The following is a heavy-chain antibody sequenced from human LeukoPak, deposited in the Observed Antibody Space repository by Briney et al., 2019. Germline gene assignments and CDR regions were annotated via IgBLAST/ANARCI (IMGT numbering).Heavy chain of an antibody. CDR1: GGTFSSYA. CDR2: IIPIFGTA. CDR3: ARGDGGDCYNGNSFCNWFDP. Sequence: KVSCKASGGTFSSYAISWVRQAPGQGLEWMGGIIPIFGTANYAQKFQGRVTITADESTSTAYMELSSLRSEDTAVYYCARGDGGDCYNGNSFCNWFDPWGQGTLVTVSS. J-gene: IGHJ5*02. D-gene: IGHD2-21*02. V-gene: IGHV1-69*01.